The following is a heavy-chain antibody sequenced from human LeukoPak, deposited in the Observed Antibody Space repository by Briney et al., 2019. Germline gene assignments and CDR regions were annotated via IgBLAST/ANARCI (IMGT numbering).Heavy chain of an antibody. CDR2: MSYSGSS. CDR3: ARMRTGSTEFFDN. Sequence: PSETLSLTCTVAGGSISNRDYFWGWIRQPPGKGLEWIGCMSYSGSSYYDPSLKSRVAISLDTPRNLFSLNLKSVTAADTAVYYCARMRTGSTEFFDNWGQGTLVTVSS. CDR1: GGSISNRDYF. J-gene: IGHJ4*02. D-gene: IGHD1-7*01. V-gene: IGHV4-39*02.